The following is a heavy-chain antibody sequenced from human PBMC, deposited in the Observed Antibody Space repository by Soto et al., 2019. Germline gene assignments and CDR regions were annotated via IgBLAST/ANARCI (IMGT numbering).Heavy chain of an antibody. D-gene: IGHD3-22*01. CDR3: VRGECYYYDGNCYLVRH. CDR1: GFTFSNYW. CDR2: IKSDGTGT. J-gene: IGHJ1*01. V-gene: IGHV3-74*01. Sequence: EVQLVESGGGSVQPGGSLRLSCADSGFTFSNYWMHWVRQAPGQGPVWVSRIKSDGTGTYYADSVKGRLTISRDNAKNTLYLQMNSLSAEDTAVYYCVRGECYYYDGNCYLVRHWGQGTLVTVSS.